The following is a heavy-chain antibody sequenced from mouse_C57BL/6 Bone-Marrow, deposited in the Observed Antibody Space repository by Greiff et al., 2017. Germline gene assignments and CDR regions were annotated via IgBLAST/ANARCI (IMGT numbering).Heavy chain of an antibody. V-gene: IGHV14-4*01. CDR1: GFNIKDDY. J-gene: IGHJ1*03. D-gene: IGHD1-1*01. CDR3: TTPITTVPYWYFDV. Sequence: EVMLVDSGAELVRPGASVKLSCTASGFNIKDDYMHWVKQRPEQGLEWIGWIDPENGDTEYASKFQGKATITADTSSNTAYLQLSSLTSEDTAVYYCTTPITTVPYWYFDVWGTGTTVTVSS. CDR2: IDPENGDT.